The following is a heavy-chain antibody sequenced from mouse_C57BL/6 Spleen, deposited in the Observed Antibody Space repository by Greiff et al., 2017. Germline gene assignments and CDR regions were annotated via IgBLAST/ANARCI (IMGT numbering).Heavy chain of an antibody. D-gene: IGHD1-1*01. V-gene: IGHV1-80*01. Sequence: QVQLQQSGAELVKPGASVKISCKASGYAFSSYWINCVKQRPGKGLEWIVQIYPGDGDTNYNGKFKGKATLTAYKSSSTAYMQLGSLTSEDSAFYFCARGYSSSYFDYWGQGTTLTVSS. CDR1: GYAFSSYW. CDR2: IYPGDGDT. CDR3: ARGYSSSYFDY. J-gene: IGHJ2*01.